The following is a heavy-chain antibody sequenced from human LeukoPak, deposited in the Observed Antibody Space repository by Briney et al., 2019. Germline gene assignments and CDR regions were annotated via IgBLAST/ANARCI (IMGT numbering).Heavy chain of an antibody. CDR1: GFTFSSYA. CDR3: AKRSGSGFNYYYMDV. CDR2: ISGSGGST. J-gene: IGHJ6*03. V-gene: IGHV3-23*01. D-gene: IGHD3-9*01. Sequence: GGSLRPSCAASGFTFSSYAMSWVRQAPGKGLEWVSAISGSGGSTYYADSVKGRFTISRDNSKNTLYLQMNSLRAEDTAVYYCAKRSGSGFNYYYMDVWGKGTTVTVSS.